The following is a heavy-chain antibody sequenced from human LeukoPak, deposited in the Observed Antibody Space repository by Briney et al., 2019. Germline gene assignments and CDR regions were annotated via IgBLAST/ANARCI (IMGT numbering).Heavy chain of an antibody. CDR1: GGTFSSYA. CDR2: IIPIFGTA. D-gene: IGHD3-22*01. J-gene: IGHJ6*03. V-gene: IGHV1-69*05. CDR3: ARAELYYDSSGYSSYYMDV. Sequence: EASVKVSCKASGGTFSSYAISWVRQAPGQGLEWMGGIIPIFGTANYAQKFQGRVTITTDESTSTAYMELSSLRSEDTAVYYCARAELYYDSSGYSSYYMDVWGQGTTVTVSS.